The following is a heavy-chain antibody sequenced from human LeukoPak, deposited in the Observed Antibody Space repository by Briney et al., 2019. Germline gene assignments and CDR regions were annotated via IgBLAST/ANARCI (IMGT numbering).Heavy chain of an antibody. Sequence: PSETLSLTCAVYGGSFSGYYWSWIRQPPGKGLEWIGEINHSGSTNYNPSLKSRVTISVDTSKNQFSLKLSSVTAADTAVYYCARADGDYDYVWGSYRYYFDYWGQGTLATVSS. V-gene: IGHV4-34*01. J-gene: IGHJ4*02. CDR3: ARADGDYDYVWGSYRYYFDY. CDR1: GGSFSGYY. D-gene: IGHD3-16*02. CDR2: INHSGST.